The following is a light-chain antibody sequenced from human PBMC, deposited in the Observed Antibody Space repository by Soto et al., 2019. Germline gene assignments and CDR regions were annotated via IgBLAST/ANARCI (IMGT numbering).Light chain of an antibody. V-gene: IGLV3-21*04. Sequence: SYELTQPPSVSVAPGKTARLTCGGNNIGSKSVHWYQQKPGQAPVLVIYYDSDRPSGIPERFSGSNSGNSATLTISRVEAGDEDDYYCQVWDSSSDLSYVFGTGTKLTVL. CDR1: NIGSKS. J-gene: IGLJ1*01. CDR2: YDS. CDR3: QVWDSSSDLSYV.